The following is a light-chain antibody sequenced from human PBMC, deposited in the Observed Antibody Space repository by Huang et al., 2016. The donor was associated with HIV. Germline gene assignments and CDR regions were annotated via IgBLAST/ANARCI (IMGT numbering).Light chain of an antibody. V-gene: IGKV3-11*01. CDR1: QSVGSF. CDR3: QQRTYSFT. CDR2: DAS. Sequence: ELVLTQSPATLSLSPGERATLSCRASQSVGSFLAWYHQKPGQAPRLLIYDASDRATGIPARFSGSGSGTDFTLTISSLEPEDFAVYYCQQRTYSFTFGPGTKVD. J-gene: IGKJ3*01.